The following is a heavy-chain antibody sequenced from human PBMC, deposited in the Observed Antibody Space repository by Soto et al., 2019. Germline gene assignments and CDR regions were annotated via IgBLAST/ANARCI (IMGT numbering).Heavy chain of an antibody. J-gene: IGHJ5*02. CDR2: INHSGST. Sequence: SETLSLTCAVYGGSFSGYYWSWIRQPPGKGLEWIGEINHSGSTNYNPSLKSRVTISVDTSKNQFSLKLSSVTAADTAVYYCASYNWNYWFDPWGQGTLVTVSS. CDR3: ASYNWNYWFDP. V-gene: IGHV4-34*01. D-gene: IGHD1-7*01. CDR1: GGSFSGYY.